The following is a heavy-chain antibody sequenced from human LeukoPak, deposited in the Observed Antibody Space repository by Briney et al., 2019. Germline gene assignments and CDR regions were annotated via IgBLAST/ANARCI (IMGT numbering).Heavy chain of an antibody. CDR3: AKIPQVATVAVPNFDH. J-gene: IGHJ4*02. D-gene: IGHD6-19*01. V-gene: IGHV3-74*01. Sequence: GGPLTLLCAPCGLPLNNYWMHWVPQAPRKGLVWVSHINSDGSDTIYADSVRCRFTISRDNSKNTLSLQMNSQSAEHTAVYYCAKIPQVATVAVPNFDHWGQGTLVTVSS. CDR2: INSDGSDT. CDR1: GLPLNNYW.